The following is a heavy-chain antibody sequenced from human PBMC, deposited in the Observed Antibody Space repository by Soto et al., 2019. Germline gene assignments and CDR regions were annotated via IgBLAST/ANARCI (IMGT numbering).Heavy chain of an antibody. J-gene: IGHJ6*02. CDR2: MNPNSGNT. Sequence: ASVKVSCKASGYTFTSYDINWVRQATGQGLEWMGWMNPNSGNTGYAQKFQGRVTMTRNTSISTAYMELSSLRSEDTAVYYCARGGDIHRYYXILTGYYTPHYYYGMDVWGQGTTVTVSS. D-gene: IGHD3-9*01. CDR1: GYTFTSYD. CDR3: ARGGDIHRYYXILTGYYTPHYYYGMDV. V-gene: IGHV1-8*01.